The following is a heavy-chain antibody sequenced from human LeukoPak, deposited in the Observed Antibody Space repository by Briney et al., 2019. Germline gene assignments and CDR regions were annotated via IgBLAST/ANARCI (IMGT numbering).Heavy chain of an antibody. V-gene: IGHV1-2*02. CDR1: GYTFTGYY. CDR3: ARGIAAAGTEGGY. J-gene: IGHJ4*02. Sequence: AAVKVSCKASGYTFTGYYMHWVRQAPGQGLEWMGWINPNSGGTNYAQKFQGRVTMTRDTSISTAYMELSRLRSDDTAVYYCARGIAAAGTEGGYWGQGTLVTVSS. D-gene: IGHD6-13*01. CDR2: INPNSGGT.